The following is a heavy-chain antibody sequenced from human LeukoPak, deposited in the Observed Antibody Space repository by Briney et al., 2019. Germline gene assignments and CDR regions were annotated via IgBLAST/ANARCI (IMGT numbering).Heavy chain of an antibody. D-gene: IGHD6-6*01. V-gene: IGHV3-23*01. CDR2: LSSSGDT. CDR1: GFTFSRYA. J-gene: IGHJ4*02. Sequence: PGGSLRLSCAASGFTFSRYAMSGAPEAPGKGLEWGSALSSSGDTYYAGSVKGRFTISRDKSKNTLYLQMNSLRAEDTAVYYCAKDSGAARPYYFDYWGQGTLVTVSS. CDR3: AKDSGAARPYYFDY.